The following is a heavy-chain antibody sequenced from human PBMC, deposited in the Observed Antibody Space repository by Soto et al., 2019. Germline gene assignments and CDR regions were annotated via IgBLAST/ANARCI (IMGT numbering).Heavy chain of an antibody. CDR2: IIPLLGTA. J-gene: IGHJ6*02. V-gene: IGHV1-69*01. D-gene: IGHD2-2*01. CDR3: ARGSEYCSSTSCYIEVGMDV. Sequence: QVQLVQSGAEVKKPGSSVKVSCKASGGSFNKYALSWVRQAPGQGLEWMGGIIPLLGTANYAQKFQGRVTITADESTSTAYMELRSLRSEDTAVYYCARGSEYCSSTSCYIEVGMDVWGQGTTVTVSS. CDR1: GGSFNKYA.